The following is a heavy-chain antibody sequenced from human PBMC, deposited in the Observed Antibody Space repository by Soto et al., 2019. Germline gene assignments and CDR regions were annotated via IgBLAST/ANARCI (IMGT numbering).Heavy chain of an antibody. D-gene: IGHD3-3*01. CDR3: ATSYYNFWSGYYLAYFDY. J-gene: IGHJ4*02. CDR1: GVSFTGYY. V-gene: IGHV4-34*01. CDR2: INHSGST. Sequence: QVHLQQWGAGLLKHSETLSLTCAVYGVSFTGYYWSWIRQPPGKGLEWIGEINHSGSTKYNPSVKSRVTISVDTYKKQFSLKLSSVTAADTAVYYCATSYYNFWSGYYLAYFDYWGQGTLVTVSS.